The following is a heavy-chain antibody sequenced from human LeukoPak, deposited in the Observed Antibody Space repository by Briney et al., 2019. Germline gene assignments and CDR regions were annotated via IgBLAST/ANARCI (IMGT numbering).Heavy chain of an antibody. CDR2: INPIGGSI. Sequence: ASVKVSCKTSGYISTRYSMHWVRHAPGQGREWMGIINPIGGSINYAQKFHGSVTMTRDTSTSTVYMELSSLNSEDTAVYYCARDGWFYYDTSDYSGFDYWGQGTLVTVSS. CDR1: GYISTRYS. V-gene: IGHV1-46*01. D-gene: IGHD3-22*01. J-gene: IGHJ4*02. CDR3: ARDGWFYYDTSDYSGFDY.